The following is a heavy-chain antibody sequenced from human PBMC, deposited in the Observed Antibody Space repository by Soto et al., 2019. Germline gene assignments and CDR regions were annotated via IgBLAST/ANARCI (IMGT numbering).Heavy chain of an antibody. J-gene: IGHJ6*02. V-gene: IGHV3-23*01. CDR1: GFTFSSYA. Sequence: EVQLLESGGGLVQPGGSLRLSCAAAGFTFSSYAMSWVRQAPGKGLEWVSAISGSGGSTYYADSVKGRFTISRDNSKNTLYLQMNSLRAEDTGVYYCAKTKERGSPGYYYGMDVWGQGTTVTVSS. CDR2: ISGSGGST. D-gene: IGHD2-8*01. CDR3: AKTKERGSPGYYYGMDV.